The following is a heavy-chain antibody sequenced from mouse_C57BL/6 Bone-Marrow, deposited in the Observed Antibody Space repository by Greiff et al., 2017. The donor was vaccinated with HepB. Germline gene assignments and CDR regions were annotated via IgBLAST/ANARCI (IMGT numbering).Heavy chain of an antibody. Sequence: DVMLVESGGGLVQPGGSLKLSCAASGFTFSDYGMAWVRQAPRKGPEWVAFISNLAYSIYYADTVTGRFTISRENAKNTLYLEMSSLRSEATAMYYCARRAYYGNDWYFDVWGTGTTVTVSS. CDR2: ISNLAYSI. CDR1: GFTFSDYG. V-gene: IGHV5-15*04. J-gene: IGHJ1*03. CDR3: ARRAYYGNDWYFDV. D-gene: IGHD2-10*01.